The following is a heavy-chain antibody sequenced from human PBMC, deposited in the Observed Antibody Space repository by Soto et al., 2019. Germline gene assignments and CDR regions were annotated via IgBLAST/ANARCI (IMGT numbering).Heavy chain of an antibody. CDR2: ISYDGSNK. J-gene: IGHJ4*02. CDR1: GFTFSSYA. D-gene: IGHD6-6*01. Sequence: QPGGSLRLSCAASGFTFSSYAMHWVRQAPGKGLEWVAVISYDGSNKYYADSVKGRFTISRDNSKNTLYLQMNSLRAEDTAVYYCAREHIIAARPLGGLDYWGQGTLVTVSS. V-gene: IGHV3-30-3*01. CDR3: AREHIIAARPLGGLDY.